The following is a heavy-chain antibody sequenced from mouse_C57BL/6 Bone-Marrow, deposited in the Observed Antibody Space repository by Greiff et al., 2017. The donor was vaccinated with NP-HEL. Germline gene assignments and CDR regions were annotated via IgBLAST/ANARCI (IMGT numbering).Heavy chain of an antibody. D-gene: IGHD2-2*01. CDR2: IDPSDSYT. CDR1: GYTFTSYW. J-gene: IGHJ3*01. Sequence: VQLQQPGAELVRPGTSVKLSCKASGYTFTSYWMHWVKQRPGQGLEWIGVIDPSDSYTNYNQKFKGKATLTVDTSSSTASMQISSLASEDSAVYCCARVSTMVKWFAYWGQGTLVNVSA. CDR3: ARVSTMVKWFAY. V-gene: IGHV1-59*01.